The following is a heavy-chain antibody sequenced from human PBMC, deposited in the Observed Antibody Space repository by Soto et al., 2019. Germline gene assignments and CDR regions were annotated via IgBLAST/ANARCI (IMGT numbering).Heavy chain of an antibody. V-gene: IGHV1-58*01. Sequence: AXVKVSCKASGFTFTSSAVQWVRQARGQRLEWIGWIVVGSGNTNYAQKFQERVTITRDMSTSTAYMELSSLRSEDTAVYYCAADIAYSYGFPFDYWGQGTLVTVSS. CDR2: IVVGSGNT. CDR3: AADIAYSYGFPFDY. CDR1: GFTFTSSA. J-gene: IGHJ4*02. D-gene: IGHD5-18*01.